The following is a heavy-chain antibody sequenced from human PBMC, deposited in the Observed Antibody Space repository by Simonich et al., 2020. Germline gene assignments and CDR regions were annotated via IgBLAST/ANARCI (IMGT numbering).Heavy chain of an antibody. CDR1: GGSISSSSYY. D-gene: IGHD6-13*01. V-gene: IGHV4-39*01. J-gene: IGHJ3*02. CDR3: ARHAGFAFDI. Sequence: QLQLQESGPGLVKPSETLSLTCTVSGGSISSSSYYWGWIRQPPGKGLEWIGSIYYSGSTHSTPSLKSRVTISVDTSKNQFSLKLSSVTAADTAVYYCARHAGFAFDIWGQGTMVTVSS. CDR2: IYYSGST.